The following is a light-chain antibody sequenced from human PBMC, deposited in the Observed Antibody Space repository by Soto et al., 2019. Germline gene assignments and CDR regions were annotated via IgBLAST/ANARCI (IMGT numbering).Light chain of an antibody. CDR2: AAS. J-gene: IGKJ2*01. CDR1: QTAYKN. CDR3: QEYNRRPPEII. V-gene: IGKV3-15*01. Sequence: ELEMTQSPASLSASPGETVTLSCRATQTAYKNLAWYQQKPGQPLRLLIFAASTRAPGLPARFSGSGSGTEFTLTISSLQSEDSAIYYCQEYNRRPPEIIFGPGTRLEIK.